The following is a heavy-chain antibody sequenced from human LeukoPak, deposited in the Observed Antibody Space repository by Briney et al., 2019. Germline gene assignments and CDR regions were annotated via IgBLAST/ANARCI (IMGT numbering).Heavy chain of an antibody. CDR1: GFTFSSYG. J-gene: IGHJ6*03. CDR3: AKEKGRDYYYMDV. CDR2: IRYDGSNK. Sequence: GGSLRLSCAASGFTFSSYGMHWVRQAPGKGLEWVAFIRYDGSNKYYADSVKGRFTISRDNSKNTLYLQMNSLRTEDTAVYYCAKEKGRDYYYMDVWGKGTTVTVSS. V-gene: IGHV3-30*02.